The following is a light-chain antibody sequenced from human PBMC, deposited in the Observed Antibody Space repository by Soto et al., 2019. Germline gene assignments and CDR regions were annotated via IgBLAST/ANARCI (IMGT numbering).Light chain of an antibody. CDR3: QVYGSSSKT. V-gene: IGKV3-15*01. J-gene: IGKJ1*01. CDR2: GAS. Sequence: IGRPQSPATLSVSPGERVTLSGRASQSVSSNLAWYQQKPGQSPRLLIYGASTRATGIPARFSGSGSGTDFTLTISRLEPEDFAVYFCQVYGSSSKTFGQGTKVDIK. CDR1: QSVSSN.